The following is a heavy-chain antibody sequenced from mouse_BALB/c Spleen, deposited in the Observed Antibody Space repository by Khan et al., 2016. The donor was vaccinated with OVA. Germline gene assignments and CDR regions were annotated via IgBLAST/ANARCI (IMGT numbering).Heavy chain of an antibody. J-gene: IGHJ4*01. Sequence: QIQLVQSGPELKKPGVTVKISCKASGYTFTTYGMNWVKQAPGKGLKWMGWINTYTGEPTYVDDFKGRFAFSLETSASTAYLQINNLKNEDTATFYCARRGYSGTMDYWGQGTAVTVAS. V-gene: IGHV9-3-1*01. CDR2: INTYTGEP. D-gene: IGHD2-14*01. CDR3: ARRGYSGTMDY. CDR1: GYTFTTYG.